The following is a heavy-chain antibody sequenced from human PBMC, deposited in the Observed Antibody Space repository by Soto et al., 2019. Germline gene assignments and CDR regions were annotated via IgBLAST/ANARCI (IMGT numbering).Heavy chain of an antibody. Sequence: TLSLTDTVSGGSVRSGDYYWGWSREHPGKGLEWIGYIYYSGSTYYNPSLKSRVTISVDTSKNQFSLKLSSVTAADTAVYYCARGIVVVVAATLNWFDHWGQGSLVTVSA. J-gene: IGHJ5*02. D-gene: IGHD2-15*01. CDR1: GGSVRSGDYY. V-gene: IGHV4-31*03. CDR2: IYYSGST. CDR3: ARGIVVVVAATLNWFDH.